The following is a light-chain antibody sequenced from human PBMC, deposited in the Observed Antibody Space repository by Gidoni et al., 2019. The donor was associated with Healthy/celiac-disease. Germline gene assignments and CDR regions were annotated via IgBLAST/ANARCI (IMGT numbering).Light chain of an antibody. CDR3: MQALQTPPT. J-gene: IGKJ1*01. CDR1: QSLLHSNGYNY. Sequence: DMVMTQSPLSLPVTPGEPASISCRSSQSLLHSNGYNYLDWYLQKPGQSPQLLIYLGSNRASGVPDRFSGSGSGTDFTLKISRVEAGDVGVYYCMQALQTPPTFXPXTKVEIK. V-gene: IGKV2-28*01. CDR2: LGS.